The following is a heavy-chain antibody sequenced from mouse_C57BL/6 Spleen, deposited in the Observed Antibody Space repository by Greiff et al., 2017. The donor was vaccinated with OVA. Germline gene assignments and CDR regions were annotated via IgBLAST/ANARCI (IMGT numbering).Heavy chain of an antibody. CDR3: TRGGWDDYAMDY. CDR2: IDPETGGT. J-gene: IGHJ4*01. CDR1: GYTFTDYE. V-gene: IGHV1-15*01. D-gene: IGHD4-1*01. Sequence: QVQLQQSGAELVRPGASVTLSCKASGYTFTDYEMHWVKQTPVHGLEWIGAIDPETGGTAYNQKFKGKAILTADKSSSTAYMELRSLTSEDSAVYYCTRGGWDDYAMDYWGQGTSVTVSS.